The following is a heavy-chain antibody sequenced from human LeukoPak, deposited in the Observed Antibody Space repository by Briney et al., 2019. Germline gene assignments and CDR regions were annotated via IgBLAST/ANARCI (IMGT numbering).Heavy chain of an antibody. CDR3: ARPGQWLGSFDI. CDR1: SGTISSSSYF. V-gene: IGHV4-39*01. D-gene: IGHD6-19*01. CDR2: IYYTGST. Sequence: SETLSLTCNVSSGTISSSSYFWGWIRQPPGNGLEWIGNIYYTGSTHYNPSLKSRLTISVDTSKNQFSLKLSSVTAADTAVYYCARPGQWLGSFDIWGQGTMVTVSS. J-gene: IGHJ3*02.